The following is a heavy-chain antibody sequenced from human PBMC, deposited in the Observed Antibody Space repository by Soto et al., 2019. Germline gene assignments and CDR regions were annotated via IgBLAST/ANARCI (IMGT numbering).Heavy chain of an antibody. Sequence: EVQLLESGGGLVQPGGSLRLSCAASGFTFNIYAMSWVRQAPGRGLAWVSAISGSATFTYYADSVKGRFTISRDNSKNAVFLQMNSLRAEDTALYYCTKDRARESGYYVGGQEDFQHWGQGTLVTVSS. V-gene: IGHV3-23*01. J-gene: IGHJ1*01. CDR1: GFTFNIYA. CDR3: TKDRARESGYYVGGQEDFQH. CDR2: ISGSATFT. D-gene: IGHD5-12*01.